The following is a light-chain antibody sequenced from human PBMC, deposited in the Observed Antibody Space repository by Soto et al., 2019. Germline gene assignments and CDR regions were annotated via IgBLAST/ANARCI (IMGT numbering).Light chain of an antibody. CDR3: SAWDDSLNGLYV. V-gene: IGLV1-44*01. CDR2: SND. J-gene: IGLJ1*01. Sequence: QSVLTQAPSASGTPAQRVTISYSGSSSNIGRSSVNWYQHLPGTAPKLLIFSNDRRPSGVPERFSGSKSGTSASLAISGLQSEDEADYYCSAWDDSLNGLYVFGTGTKGTVL. CDR1: SSNIGRSS.